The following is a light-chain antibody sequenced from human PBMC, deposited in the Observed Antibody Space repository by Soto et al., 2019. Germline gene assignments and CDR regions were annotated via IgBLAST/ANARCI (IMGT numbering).Light chain of an antibody. Sequence: QSALTQPASVSGSPGQSITISCTGTSSDIGVYNYVSWYQQHPGKAPKLMIYEVSNRPSGVSNRFSGSKSGNTASLTISGLQAEDEADYYCSSYTSSSTPYVVFGGGTKLTVL. CDR3: SSYTSSSTPYVV. J-gene: IGLJ2*01. CDR1: SSDIGVYNY. CDR2: EVS. V-gene: IGLV2-14*01.